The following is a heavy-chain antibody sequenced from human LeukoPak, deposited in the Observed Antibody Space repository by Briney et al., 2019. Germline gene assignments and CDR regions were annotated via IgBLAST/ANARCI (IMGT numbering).Heavy chain of an antibody. CDR3: ARKRITIFGVVISWFDP. Sequence: SETLSLTCTVSGGSISTSNYYWGWIRQPPGKGLEWIGEIYHSGSTNYNPSLKSRVTISVDKSKNQFSLKLSSVTAADTAVYYCARKRITIFGVVISWFDPWGQGTLVTVSS. CDR2: IYHSGST. CDR1: GGSISTSNYY. D-gene: IGHD3-3*01. V-gene: IGHV4-39*07. J-gene: IGHJ5*02.